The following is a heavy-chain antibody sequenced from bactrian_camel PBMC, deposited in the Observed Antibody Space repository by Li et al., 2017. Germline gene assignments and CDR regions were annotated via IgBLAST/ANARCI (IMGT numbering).Heavy chain of an antibody. J-gene: IGHJ4*01. Sequence: QLVESGGGLVQPGGSLRLSCAASGFTFSDYWMYWVRQAPGKGLEWVSDINSDGGSTYYADTVKGRFAISRDNAKNTVYLQLNSPKREDMGMYYCVKGWDYGGTWYGCDDWGQGTQVTVS. CDR1: GFTFSDYW. CDR2: INSDGGST. V-gene: IGHV3S25*01. CDR3: VKGWDYGGTWYGCDD. D-gene: IGHD6*01.